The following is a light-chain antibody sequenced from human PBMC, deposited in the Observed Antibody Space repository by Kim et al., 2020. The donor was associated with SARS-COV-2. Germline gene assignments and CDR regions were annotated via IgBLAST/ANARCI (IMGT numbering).Light chain of an antibody. CDR2: DAS. CDR1: QSVISN. Sequence: VSPGEGATLSCRASQSVISNLAWYQQKPGQAPSLLIYDASTRATGVPGRFRGSGSGTEFTLTISSLQSEDFAVYFCQQYRNWPYTFGQGTKVDIK. J-gene: IGKJ2*01. V-gene: IGKV3-15*01. CDR3: QQYRNWPYT.